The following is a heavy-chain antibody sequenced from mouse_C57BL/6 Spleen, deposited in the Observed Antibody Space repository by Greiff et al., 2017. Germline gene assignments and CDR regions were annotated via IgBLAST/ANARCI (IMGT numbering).Heavy chain of an antibody. V-gene: IGHV1-59*01. CDR3: ARRDYGSFDY. D-gene: IGHD1-1*01. CDR1: GYTFTSYW. J-gene: IGHJ2*01. Sequence: VQLQQPGAELVRPGTSVKLSCKASGYTFTSYWMHWVKQRPGQGLEWIGVIDPSDSYTNYNQKFKGKATLTVDTSSRAAYMQLSSLTSEDSAVYYCARRDYGSFDYWGQGTTLTVSS. CDR2: IDPSDSYT.